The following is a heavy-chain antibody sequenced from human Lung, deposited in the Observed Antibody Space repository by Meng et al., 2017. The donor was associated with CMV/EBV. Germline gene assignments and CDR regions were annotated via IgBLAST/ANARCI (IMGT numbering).Heavy chain of an antibody. Sequence: PLLQAGPAPVTPPVPLSPICACSGDSITNHNWWAWVRQPPGKGLEWSGEFPHRGSSAYTPSLKSRVSMSIDKSKNQSSLKLTSVTAADTAVYHCLRRSGGSVWGQGTLVTVSS. D-gene: IGHD3-10*01. V-gene: IGHV4-4*03. J-gene: IGHJ1*01. CDR3: LRRSGGSV. CDR1: GDSITNHNW. CDR2: FPHRGSS.